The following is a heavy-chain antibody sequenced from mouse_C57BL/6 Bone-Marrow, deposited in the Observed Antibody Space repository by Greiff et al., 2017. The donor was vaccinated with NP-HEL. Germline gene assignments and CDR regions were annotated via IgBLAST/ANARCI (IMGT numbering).Heavy chain of an antibody. D-gene: IGHD1-1*01. J-gene: IGHJ4*01. Sequence: VQVVESGPELVKPGASVKLSCKASGYTFTSYDINWVKQRPGQGLEWIGWIYPRDGSTKYNEKFKGKATLTVDTSSSTAYMELHSLTSEDSAVYFGARWGTTVVATYYAMDYWGQGTSVTVSS. CDR1: GYTFTSYD. CDR3: ARWGTTVVATYYAMDY. CDR2: IYPRDGST. V-gene: IGHV1-85*01.